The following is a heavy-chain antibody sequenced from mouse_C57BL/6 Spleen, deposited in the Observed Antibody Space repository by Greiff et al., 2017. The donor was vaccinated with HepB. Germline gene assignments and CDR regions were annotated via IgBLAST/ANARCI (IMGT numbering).Heavy chain of an antibody. CDR3: ASGIITTVVADWYFDV. CDR1: GYAFSSSW. D-gene: IGHD1-1*01. Sequence: QVQLQQSGPELVKPGASVKISCKASGYAFSSSWMNWVKQRPGKGLEWIGRIYPGDGDTNYNGKFKGKATLTADKSSSTAYMQLSSLTSEDSAVYFCASGIITTVVADWYFDVWGTGTTVTVSS. CDR2: IYPGDGDT. J-gene: IGHJ1*03. V-gene: IGHV1-82*01.